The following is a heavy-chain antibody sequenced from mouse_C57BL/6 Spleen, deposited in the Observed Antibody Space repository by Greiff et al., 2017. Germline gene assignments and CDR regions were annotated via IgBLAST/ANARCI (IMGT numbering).Heavy chain of an antibody. CDR1: GYTFTSYW. CDR2: IYPGHSDT. V-gene: IGHV1-5*01. CDR3: TRVYYDYQAWFAD. J-gene: IGHJ3*01. D-gene: IGHD2-4*01. Sequence: VQLQQSGTVLARPGASVKMSCKTSGYTFTSYWMHWVKQRPGPGLEWIGAIYPGHSDTSYNQKFKGKAKLTAVTSASTAYMELSSLTNEDSAVYYGTRVYYDYQAWFADGGQGTLVTVSA.